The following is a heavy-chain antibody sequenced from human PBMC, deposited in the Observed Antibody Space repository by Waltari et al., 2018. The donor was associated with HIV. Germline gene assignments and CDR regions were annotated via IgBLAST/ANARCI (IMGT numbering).Heavy chain of an antibody. Sequence: VQLMQSGPEMRKPGASERISCRATGYDLTSYGIPWGGQAPGQGFGWVGWVWAYGGKTSVEGGFKDRGRLTTGPFTAPVFLEGRGLGSVETAPYYLARGGGSWLQETHYYKGLDVWGLGTSVTVSS. CDR1: GYDLTSYG. J-gene: IGHJ6*02. CDR2: VWAYGGKT. D-gene: IGHD3-22*01. CDR3: ARGGGSWLQETHYYKGLDV. V-gene: IGHV1-18*01.